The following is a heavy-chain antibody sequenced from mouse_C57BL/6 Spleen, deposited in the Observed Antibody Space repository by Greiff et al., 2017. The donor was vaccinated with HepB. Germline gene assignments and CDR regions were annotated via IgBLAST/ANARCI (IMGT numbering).Heavy chain of an antibody. CDR2: ISDGGSYT. CDR1: GFTFSSYA. J-gene: IGHJ4*01. V-gene: IGHV5-4*01. D-gene: IGHD3-2*02. Sequence: EVKLVESGGGLVKPGGSLKLSCAASGFTFSSYAMSWVRQTPEKRLEWVATISDGGSYTYYPDNVKGRFTISRDNAKNNRYLQMGHLKSEDTAMYYCAREGTAQALYYYAMDYWGQGTSVTVSS. CDR3: AREGTAQALYYYAMDY.